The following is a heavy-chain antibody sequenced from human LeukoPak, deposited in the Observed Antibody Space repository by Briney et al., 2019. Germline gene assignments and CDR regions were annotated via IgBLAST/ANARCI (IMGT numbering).Heavy chain of an antibody. Sequence: SETLSLTCTVSGGSISSYYWSWIRQPPGKGLEYIGYIYYSGYTNYNPSLKSRVTISVDTSKNQFSLKLSSVTAADTAVYYCAREVREEGITMVRGPGYYYYYMDVWGKGTTVTISS. CDR3: AREVREEGITMVRGPGYYYYYMDV. CDR1: GGSISSYY. V-gene: IGHV4-59*01. D-gene: IGHD3-10*01. CDR2: IYYSGYT. J-gene: IGHJ6*03.